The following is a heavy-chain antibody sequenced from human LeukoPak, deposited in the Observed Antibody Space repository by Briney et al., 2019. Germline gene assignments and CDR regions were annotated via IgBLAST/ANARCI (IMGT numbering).Heavy chain of an antibody. CDR3: ARAGSGRNFDY. Sequence: GASVKVSCKASGYTFTGYYMHWVRQAPGQGLEWMGRINPNSGGTNYAQRFQGRVTMTRDTSITTAYMELNRLRSDDTAVYYCARAGSGRNFDYWGQGTLVTVSS. J-gene: IGHJ4*02. D-gene: IGHD1-26*01. V-gene: IGHV1-2*06. CDR1: GYTFTGYY. CDR2: INPNSGGT.